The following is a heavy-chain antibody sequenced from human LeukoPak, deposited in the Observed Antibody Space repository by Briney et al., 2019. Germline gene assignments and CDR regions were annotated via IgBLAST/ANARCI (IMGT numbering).Heavy chain of an antibody. Sequence: GGSLRLSCAASGFTFSSYSMNWVRQAPGKGLEWVSSISSSSSYIYYADSVKGRFTISRDNAKNSLYLQMNSLRAEGTAVYYCASSQAIFGVVGPFDYWGQGTLVTVSS. CDR3: ASSQAIFGVVGPFDY. CDR2: ISSSSSYI. D-gene: IGHD3-3*01. V-gene: IGHV3-21*03. CDR1: GFTFSSYS. J-gene: IGHJ4*02.